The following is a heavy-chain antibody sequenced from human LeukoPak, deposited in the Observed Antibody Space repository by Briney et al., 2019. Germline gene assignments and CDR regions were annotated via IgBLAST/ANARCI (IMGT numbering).Heavy chain of an antibody. Sequence: PPETPSLTCTVSGGSISSSSYYWGWIRQPPGKGLEWIGSIYYSGSTYYNPSLKSRVTISVDTSKNQFSLKLSSVTAADTAVYYCARSLGDSSSSGWGQGTLVTVSS. CDR2: IYYSGST. D-gene: IGHD6-6*01. CDR3: ARSLGDSSSSG. V-gene: IGHV4-39*01. CDR1: GGSISSSSYY. J-gene: IGHJ4*02.